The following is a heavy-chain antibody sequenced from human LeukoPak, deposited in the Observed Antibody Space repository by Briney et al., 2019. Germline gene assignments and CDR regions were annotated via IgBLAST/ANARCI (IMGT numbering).Heavy chain of an antibody. CDR2: IWFDGSNK. V-gene: IGHV3-33*01. Sequence: GGSLRLSCAASGFTFSTYGMHWVRQAPGKGLEWVAVIWFDGSNKYYVDSVKGRFTISRDNSKNTLYLQVNSLRAEDTAVYYCARSLLYSSSEFDYWGQGTLVTVSS. D-gene: IGHD6-6*01. CDR1: GFTFSTYG. J-gene: IGHJ4*02. CDR3: ARSLLYSSSEFDY.